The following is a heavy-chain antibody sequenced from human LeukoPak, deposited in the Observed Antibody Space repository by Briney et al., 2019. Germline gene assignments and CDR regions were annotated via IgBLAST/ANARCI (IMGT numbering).Heavy chain of an antibody. CDR1: GYTFISYG. CDR3: ARGEAADCSGGSCYDWFDP. D-gene: IGHD2-15*01. V-gene: IGHV1-18*01. Sequence: ASVKVSCKASGYTFISYGISWVRQAPGQGLEWMGWISAYNGNTNYAQKLQGRVTMTTDTSTSTAYMELRSLRADDTAVYYCARGEAADCSGGSCYDWFDPWGQGTLVTVSS. CDR2: ISAYNGNT. J-gene: IGHJ5*02.